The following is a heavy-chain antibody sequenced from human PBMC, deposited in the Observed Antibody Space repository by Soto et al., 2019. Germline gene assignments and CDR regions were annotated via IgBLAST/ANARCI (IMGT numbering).Heavy chain of an antibody. V-gene: IGHV4-39*01. CDR3: ARHIIGSSSWYEVDYYYGMDV. J-gene: IGHJ6*02. Sequence: SETLSLTCTVSGGSISSSSYYWGWIRQPPGKGLEWIGSIYYSGSTYYNPSLKSRVTISVDTSKNQFSLKLSSVTAADTAVYYCARHIIGSSSWYEVDYYYGMDVWGPGTTVTVSS. D-gene: IGHD6-13*01. CDR2: IYYSGST. CDR1: GGSISSSSYY.